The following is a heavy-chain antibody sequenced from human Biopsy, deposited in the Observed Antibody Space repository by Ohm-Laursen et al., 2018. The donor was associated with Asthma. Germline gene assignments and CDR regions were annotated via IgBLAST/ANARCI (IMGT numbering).Heavy chain of an antibody. J-gene: IGHJ4*01. V-gene: IGHV4-31*11. Sequence: TLSLTCAVSGGSIISGDYFWSWIRQHPGKGLEWVGYISYSRNTYYNPSLKSRISISVDTSKNQFALNLSSVTAAVAALYYCAAYYSTPACPIGYWGQGTLVTVSS. CDR1: GGSIISGDYF. CDR3: AAYYSTPACPIGY. D-gene: IGHD2/OR15-2a*01. CDR2: ISYSRNT.